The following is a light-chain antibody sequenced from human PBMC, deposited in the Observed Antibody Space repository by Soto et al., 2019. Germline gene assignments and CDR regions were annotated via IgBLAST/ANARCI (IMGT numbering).Light chain of an antibody. CDR3: SSYTSSGGLPYV. CDR1: SSDVGGYNY. J-gene: IGLJ1*01. CDR2: DVS. Sequence: QSVLTYPAPVSETSGLAIPISFTGTSSDVGGYNYVSWYQQHPGKAPKLMIYDVSNRHCGFSLRVAGAESGNTASLTISRLQAEDEADYYCSSYTSSGGLPYVCGAGSKVT. V-gene: IGLV2-14*01.